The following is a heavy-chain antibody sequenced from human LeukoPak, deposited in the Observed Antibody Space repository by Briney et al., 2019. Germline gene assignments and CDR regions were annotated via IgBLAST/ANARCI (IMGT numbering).Heavy chain of an antibody. V-gene: IGHV4-34*01. D-gene: IGHD2-2*01. CDR1: GGSFSGYY. CDR2: INHSGST. J-gene: IGHJ6*02. CDR3: ARLGCSSTSCSATTSMDV. Sequence: SETLSLTCAVYGGSFSGYYWSWIRQPPGKGLEWIGEINHSGSTNYNPSLKSRVTISVDTSMNQFSLKLSSVTAADTAVYYCARLGCSSTSCSATTSMDVWGQGTTVTVSS.